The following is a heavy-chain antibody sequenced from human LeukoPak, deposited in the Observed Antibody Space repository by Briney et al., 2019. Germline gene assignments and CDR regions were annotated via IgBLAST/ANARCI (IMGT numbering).Heavy chain of an antibody. CDR3: ARGNDYYDSSGYYYY. V-gene: IGHV1-18*01. CDR1: GGTFSSYA. CDR2: ISAYNGNT. Sequence: ASVKVSCKASGGTFSSYAIIWVRQALGQGLEWMGWISAYNGNTNYAQKLQGRVTMTTDTSTSTAYMELRSLRSDDTAVYYCARGNDYYDSSGYYYYWGQGTLVTVSS. J-gene: IGHJ4*02. D-gene: IGHD3-22*01.